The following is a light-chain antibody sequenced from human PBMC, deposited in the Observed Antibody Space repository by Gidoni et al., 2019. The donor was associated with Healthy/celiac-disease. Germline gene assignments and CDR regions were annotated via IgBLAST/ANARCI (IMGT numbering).Light chain of an antibody. Sequence: EIVMTQSPATLSVSPGERATLSCRASQSVSSNLAWYQQKPGQAPRLLIYGASTRATGIPARFSGSGSGTEFTLTISSLQSEDCAVYYCQQYNNWPPLTFGGXTKVEIK. CDR1: QSVSSN. J-gene: IGKJ4*01. CDR2: GAS. CDR3: QQYNNWPPLT. V-gene: IGKV3-15*01.